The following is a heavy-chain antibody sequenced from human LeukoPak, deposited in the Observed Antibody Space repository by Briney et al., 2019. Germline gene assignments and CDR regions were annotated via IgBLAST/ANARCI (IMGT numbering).Heavy chain of an antibody. J-gene: IGHJ6*02. CDR3: ARFYGGNGFKAHYYYGMAV. CDR2: IYYSGST. D-gene: IGHD4-23*01. CDR1: GGSISSGDYY. V-gene: IGHV4-30-4*01. Sequence: SETLSLTCTVSGGSISSGDYYCSWIRQPPGKGLEWIGYIYYSGSTYSKQSLKSRVTISVDTCKNQLSLKLSSVTAADTAVYYCARFYGGNGFKAHYYYGMAVWGQGTTVTVSS.